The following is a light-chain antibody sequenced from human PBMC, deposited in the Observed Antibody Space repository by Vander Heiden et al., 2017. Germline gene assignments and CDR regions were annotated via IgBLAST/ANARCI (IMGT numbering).Light chain of an antibody. J-gene: IGKJ4*01. CDR2: DAS. CDR1: PDISNY. CDR3: QQYDTLPVT. V-gene: IGKV1-33*01. Sequence: DIQMTQSPSSLSASVGDRVTITCQASPDISNYLNWYQQKPGEAPKLLIYDASNLETGVPSRFSGSGSGTDFTFTISSLQHENIATYYCQQYDTLPVTFGGGTKVEIK.